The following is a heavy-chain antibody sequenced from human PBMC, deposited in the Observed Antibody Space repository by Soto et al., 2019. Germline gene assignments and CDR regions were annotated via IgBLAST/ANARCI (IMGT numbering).Heavy chain of an antibody. D-gene: IGHD1-26*01. CDR2: IWYDGSNK. Sequence: GGSLRLSCAAPGCTFSSYGMHWVRQAPGQGLEWVAVIWYDGSNKYYADSVKGRFTISRDNSKNTLYLQMNSLRAEDTAVYYCARDGSPQWELLLRGACDIWGQGTMDTVS. CDR3: ARDGSPQWELLLRGACDI. V-gene: IGHV3-33*01. CDR1: GCTFSSYG. J-gene: IGHJ3*02.